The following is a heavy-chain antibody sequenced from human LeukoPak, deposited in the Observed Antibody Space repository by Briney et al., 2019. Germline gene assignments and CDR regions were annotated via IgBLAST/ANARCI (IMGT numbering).Heavy chain of an antibody. CDR1: GASIRRDW. J-gene: IGHJ4*02. D-gene: IGHD3-9*01. CDR3: ARETGMGGGQDFDY. Sequence: SETLSLTCAVSGASIRRDWWSWVRQPPGKGLEWIGEIYHTGTTNYSPSLKSRVTISVDTSKNQFSLKLSSVTAADTAVYYCARETGMGGGQDFDYWGQGTLVTVSS. CDR2: IYHTGTT. V-gene: IGHV4-4*02.